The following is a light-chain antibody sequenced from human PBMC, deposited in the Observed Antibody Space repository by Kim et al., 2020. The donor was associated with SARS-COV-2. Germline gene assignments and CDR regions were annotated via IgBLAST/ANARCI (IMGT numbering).Light chain of an antibody. CDR2: GKN. V-gene: IGLV3-19*01. CDR3: NSRDSSGNHLFWV. Sequence: SSELTQDPAVSVALGQTVRITCQGDSLRSYYASWYQQKPGQAPVLVIYGKNNRPSGIPDRFSGSSSGNTASLTITGAQAEDEADYYCNSRDSSGNHLFWV. CDR1: SLRSYY. J-gene: IGLJ3*02.